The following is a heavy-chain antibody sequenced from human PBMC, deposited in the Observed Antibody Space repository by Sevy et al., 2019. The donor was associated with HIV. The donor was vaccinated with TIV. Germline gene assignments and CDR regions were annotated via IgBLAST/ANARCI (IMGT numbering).Heavy chain of an antibody. J-gene: IGHJ4*02. D-gene: IGHD6-19*01. CDR3: ARGGGSGWYYFDS. Sequence: ASVNVSCKASGGTFSRDGISWVRQAPGQGLEWMGGIISFFDMTNYAQKFQGRVTITADESTSTVYMELSSLRFEDTAVYYCARGGGSGWYYFDSWGQGTLVTVSP. CDR2: IISFFDMT. CDR1: GGTFSRDG. V-gene: IGHV1-69*13.